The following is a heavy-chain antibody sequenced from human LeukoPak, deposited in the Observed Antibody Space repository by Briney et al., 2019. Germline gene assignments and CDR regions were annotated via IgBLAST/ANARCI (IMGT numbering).Heavy chain of an antibody. V-gene: IGHV1-2*02. CDR2: INPNSGGT. CDR1: GYTFTGYY. Sequence: ASVTVSCKASGYTFTGYYMHWVRQAPGQGLEWMGWINPNSGGTNYAQKFQGRVTMTRDTSISTAYMELSRLRSDDTAVYYCARIDDSSGDYLDYFDYWGQGTLVTVSS. J-gene: IGHJ4*02. CDR3: ARIDDSSGDYLDYFDY. D-gene: IGHD3-22*01.